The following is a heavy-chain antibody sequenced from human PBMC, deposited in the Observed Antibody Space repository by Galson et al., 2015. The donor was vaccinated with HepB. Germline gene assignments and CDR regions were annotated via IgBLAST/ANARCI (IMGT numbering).Heavy chain of an antibody. CDR2: IKSKLNGGTT. Sequence: LRLSCAASGFTFTFAWMTWVRQAPGKGLEWVGHIKSKLNGGTTDYAATVKGRTTISRDDSKNTLFLQMNSLKTEDTAMYYCTNDIPFTSGGALTYWGQATLATVCS. CDR1: GFTFTFAW. CDR3: TNDIPFTSGGALTY. V-gene: IGHV3-15*01. D-gene: IGHD3-16*01. J-gene: IGHJ4*02.